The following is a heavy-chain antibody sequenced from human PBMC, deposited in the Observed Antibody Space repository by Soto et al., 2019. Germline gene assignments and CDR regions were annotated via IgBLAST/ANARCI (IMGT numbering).Heavy chain of an antibody. V-gene: IGHV4-39*01. J-gene: IGHJ4*02. CDR1: GGSISSSSYY. CDR3: ARHEVDRSDIFDY. CDR2: IYYSGST. Sequence: SETLSLTCTVSGGSISSSSYYWGLIRQPPGKGLEWIGSIYYSGSTYYNPSLKRRVTISVDTSNNQFYLKLSSVTAADTAVCYCARHEVDRSDIFDYWGKGNLVTVSS. D-gene: IGHD3-9*01.